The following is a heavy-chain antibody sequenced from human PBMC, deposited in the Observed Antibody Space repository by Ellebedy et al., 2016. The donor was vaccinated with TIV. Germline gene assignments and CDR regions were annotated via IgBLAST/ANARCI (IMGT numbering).Heavy chain of an antibody. CDR3: AKGCGGSCYWEAY. CDR1: GFTFTGYG. Sequence: PGGSLRLSCAASGFTFTGYGMHWVRQAPAKGLEWVAVIWYDGSNEYYADSVKGRFTISRDNSKNTLYLQMSSLRGEDTAVYYCAKGCGGSCYWEAYWGQGTLVTVSS. D-gene: IGHD2-15*01. J-gene: IGHJ4*02. CDR2: IWYDGSNE. V-gene: IGHV3-33*06.